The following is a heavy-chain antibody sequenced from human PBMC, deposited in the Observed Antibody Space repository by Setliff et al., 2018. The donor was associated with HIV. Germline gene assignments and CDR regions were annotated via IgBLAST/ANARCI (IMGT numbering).Heavy chain of an antibody. Sequence: SETLSLTCTVSGGPIISHYWSWIRQTPGKGLEWIGFIYYTGSTHFNPSLKSRVAMSLDTSKNQFSLSLSSVTAADTAIYYCARHVSVGPTYYYDSWGQGTLVTVSS. CDR3: ARHVSVGPTYYYDS. D-gene: IGHD3-3*01. CDR1: GGPIISHY. J-gene: IGHJ4*02. V-gene: IGHV4-59*08. CDR2: IYYTGST.